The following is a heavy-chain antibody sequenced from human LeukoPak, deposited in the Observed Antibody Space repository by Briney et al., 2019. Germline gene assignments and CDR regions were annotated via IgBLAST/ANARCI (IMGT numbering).Heavy chain of an antibody. J-gene: IGHJ4*02. Sequence: GGSLRLSCAASGFTFSADWMTWVRQAPGKGLEWVANIKGDGSETYYMDSVKGRFTISRDNAKNSLYLQMNSLRADDTAVYYCTRGSYGDYGYWGQGALVTVSS. CDR2: IKGDGSET. D-gene: IGHD4-17*01. CDR3: TRGSYGDYGY. CDR1: GFTFSADW. V-gene: IGHV3-7*02.